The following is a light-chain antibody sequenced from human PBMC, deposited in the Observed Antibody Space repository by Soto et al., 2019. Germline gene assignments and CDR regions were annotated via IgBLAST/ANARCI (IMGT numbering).Light chain of an antibody. CDR2: EVS. V-gene: IGKV2D-29*01. J-gene: IGKJ3*01. CDR3: FQTTHLPFT. CDR1: QSLLYSDGKTY. Sequence: DIVVTQTPLSLSVTPGQPASISCKSSQSLLYSDGKTYLSWYLQNPGQPPQLLIHEVSNRFSGAPDRFTGSGSETDFTLKISRVEAEDVGVYYCFQTTHLPFTVGPGTKVDI.